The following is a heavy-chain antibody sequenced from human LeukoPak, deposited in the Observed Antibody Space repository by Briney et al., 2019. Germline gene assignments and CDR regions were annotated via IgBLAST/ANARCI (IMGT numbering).Heavy chain of an antibody. CDR2: IPYDGSNK. D-gene: IGHD2-15*01. J-gene: IGHJ4*02. CDR1: GFTFSSYG. V-gene: IGHV3-30*02. CDR3: AKSARRYCSGGSCYYFDY. Sequence: PGGSLRLSCAASGFTFSSYGMHWVRQAPGKGLEWVAFIPYDGSNKYYADSVKGRFTISRDNSKNTLYLQMNSLRAEDTAVYYCAKSARRYCSGGSCYYFDYWGQGTLVTVSS.